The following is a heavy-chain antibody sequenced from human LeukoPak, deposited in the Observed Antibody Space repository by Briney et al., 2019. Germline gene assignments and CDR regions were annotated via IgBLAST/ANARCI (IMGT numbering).Heavy chain of an antibody. V-gene: IGHV1-18*01. Sequence: ASVKVSCKASGYTFTSYGISWVRQAPGQGLEWMGWISAYNGNTNYAQKLQGRVTMTRDTSISTAYMELSRLRSDDTAVYYCARVQSSGWYRPSRYDYWGQGTLVTVSS. CDR3: ARVQSSGWYRPSRYDY. D-gene: IGHD6-19*01. J-gene: IGHJ4*02. CDR2: ISAYNGNT. CDR1: GYTFTSYG.